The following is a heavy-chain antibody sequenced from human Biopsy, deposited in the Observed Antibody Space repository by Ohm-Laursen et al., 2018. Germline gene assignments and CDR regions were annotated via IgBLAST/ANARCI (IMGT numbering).Heavy chain of an antibody. J-gene: IGHJ4*02. Sequence: SLRLSCTASGFAFSRSWMSWLRQTPGKGLEWVANINSDGTQKFYVDSVQGRFTISRNNTGNSVSLQVNSLRVDDTAVYFCARDPGWGALDYWGRGTLVTVSS. D-gene: IGHD3-10*01. CDR3: ARDPGWGALDY. CDR1: GFAFSRSW. V-gene: IGHV3-7*01. CDR2: INSDGTQK.